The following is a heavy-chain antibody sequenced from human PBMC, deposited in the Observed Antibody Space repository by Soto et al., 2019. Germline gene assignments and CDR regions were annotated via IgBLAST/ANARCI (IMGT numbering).Heavy chain of an antibody. J-gene: IGHJ6*02. Sequence: QGQLQESGPGLVRPSETLSLTCSVSGGSISSSYWTWIRQPAGRGLEWIGRIYATGSTNSNSSLKSRVTLSIDTSKNQLSLTLTSVTAADTAVYYCAGGYCRGGSCSSGFYYYFGMDVWGQGTPVTVSS. V-gene: IGHV4-4*07. CDR2: IYATGST. CDR3: AGGYCRGGSCSSGFYYYFGMDV. CDR1: GGSISSSY. D-gene: IGHD2-15*01.